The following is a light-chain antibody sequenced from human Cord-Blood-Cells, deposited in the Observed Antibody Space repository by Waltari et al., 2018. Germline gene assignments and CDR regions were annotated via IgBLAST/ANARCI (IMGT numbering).Light chain of an antibody. V-gene: IGLV2-14*01. CDR3: SSYTSSSTLYV. J-gene: IGLJ1*01. Sequence: QSALTQPASVSGSPGQSITISCTGTSSDVGGYNYVPWYQQHPGKAHKLMSYEVSKRPSGVSNRFSGSKSGNTASLTISGLQAEDEADYYCSSYTSSSTLYVFGTGTKVTVL. CDR1: SSDVGGYNY. CDR2: EVS.